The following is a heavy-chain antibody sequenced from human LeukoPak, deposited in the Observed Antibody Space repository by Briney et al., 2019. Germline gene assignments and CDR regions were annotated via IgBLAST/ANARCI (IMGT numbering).Heavy chain of an antibody. V-gene: IGHV3-48*01. D-gene: IGHD2-2*01. CDR2: ISSSSSTI. Sequence: GGSLRLSCAASGFTFSTAWMNWVRQAPGKGLEWVSYISSSSSTIYYADSVKGRFTISRDNAKNSLYLQMNSLRAEDTAVYYCARDAAPLPSIVVVPAALDPWGQGTLVTVSS. CDR3: ARDAAPLPSIVVVPAALDP. J-gene: IGHJ5*02. CDR1: GFTFSTAW.